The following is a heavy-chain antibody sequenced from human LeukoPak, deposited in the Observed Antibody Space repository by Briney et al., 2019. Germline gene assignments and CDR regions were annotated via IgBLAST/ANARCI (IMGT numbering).Heavy chain of an antibody. J-gene: IGHJ6*03. CDR1: GFTFGDYA. CDR3: TTIDYDSSGYYYNYYYYYMDV. Sequence: GGSLRLSCTASGFTFGDYAMSWVRQAPGKGLEWVGRIKSKTDGGTTDYAAPVKGRFTISRDDSKNTLYLQMNSLKTEDTAVYYCTTIDYDSSGYYYNYYYYYMDVWGKGTTVTISS. V-gene: IGHV3-15*01. D-gene: IGHD3-22*01. CDR2: IKSKTDGGTT.